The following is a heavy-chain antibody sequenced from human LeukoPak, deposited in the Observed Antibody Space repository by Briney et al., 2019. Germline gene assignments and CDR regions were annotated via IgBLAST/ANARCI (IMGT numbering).Heavy chain of an antibody. Sequence: ASVKVSCKASGYTFTGYYMHWVRQAPGQGLEWMGWINPNSGAANYAQNFQGRVTMTRDTSISTAYMELSRLRSDDTAVYYCARPVLYGSGSYYNEYYFDYWGQGTLVTVSS. D-gene: IGHD3-10*01. CDR3: ARPVLYGSGSYYNEYYFDY. J-gene: IGHJ4*02. V-gene: IGHV1-2*02. CDR1: GYTFTGYY. CDR2: INPNSGAA.